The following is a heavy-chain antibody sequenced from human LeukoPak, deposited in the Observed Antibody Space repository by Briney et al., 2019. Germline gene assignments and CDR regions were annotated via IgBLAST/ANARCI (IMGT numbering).Heavy chain of an antibody. Sequence: GGSLRLSCSASGFTFSIYPMQWVRQPPAKGLEDGLTIFINGGTTSYDASVKGRFTTSRDDSKNTLYLKMSSLRPADTAVYYCVKSPSDGLDVWGQGAMVTVSS. CDR2: IFINGGTT. V-gene: IGHV3-64D*09. J-gene: IGHJ6*02. CDR3: VKSPSDGLDV. CDR1: GFTFSIYP.